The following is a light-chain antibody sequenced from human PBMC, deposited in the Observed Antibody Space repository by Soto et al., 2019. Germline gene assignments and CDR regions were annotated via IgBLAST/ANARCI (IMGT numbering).Light chain of an antibody. CDR1: QTVRNNY. CDR2: DAS. V-gene: IGKV3-20*01. Sequence: EVVLTQSPGTLSLSPRERATLSCRASQTVRNNYLAWYQQKPGQAPRLLIYDASSRATGIPDRFSGSGSGTDFTLTISRLEPEDFAVYYCQEHGSSPTWTFGQGTKVDI. CDR3: QEHGSSPTWT. J-gene: IGKJ1*01.